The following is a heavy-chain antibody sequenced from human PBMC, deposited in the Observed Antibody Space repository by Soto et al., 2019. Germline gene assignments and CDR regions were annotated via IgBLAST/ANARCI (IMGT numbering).Heavy chain of an antibody. CDR1: GYNFATYW. J-gene: IGHJ4*02. V-gene: IGHV5-10-1*01. Sequence: VQLVQSGVELKKPGESLTISCKSSGYNFATYWISWLRQMPGKGLEWMGRTDPSDSTTNYSPSFHGHVTISADKSSRTAELQCNSLIASDTAMYYSASHGYLYDGTSYSSFDFWGQGTLVTVSS. CDR3: ASHGYLYDGTSYSSFDF. CDR2: TDPSDSTT. D-gene: IGHD3-22*01.